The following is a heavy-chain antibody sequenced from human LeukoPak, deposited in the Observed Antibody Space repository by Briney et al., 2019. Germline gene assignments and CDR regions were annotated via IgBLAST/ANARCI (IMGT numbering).Heavy chain of an antibody. CDR2: ISSSSSTI. V-gene: IGHV3-48*04. CDR3: ARKGQQLGPGPNYYYYYMDV. J-gene: IGHJ6*03. CDR1: GFTFSSYS. D-gene: IGHD6-13*01. Sequence: GGSLRLSCAASGFTFSSYSMNWVRQAPGKGLEWVSYISSSSSTIYYADSVKGRFTISRDNAKNSLYLQMNSLRAEDTAVYYCARKGQQLGPGPNYYYYYMDVWGKGTTVTVSS.